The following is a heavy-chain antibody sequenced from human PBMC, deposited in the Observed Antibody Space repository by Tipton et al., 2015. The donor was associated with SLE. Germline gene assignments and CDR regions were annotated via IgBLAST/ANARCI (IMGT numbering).Heavy chain of an antibody. CDR3: TRRGDGYNWDYYYMDV. Sequence: TLSLTCVVSAYSISSGYYWSWIRQSPGKGLEWIGSIYYTGSTNYNPSLKSRVTISVETSKKQFSLKLNSVTAADTAVYYCTRRGDGYNWDYYYMDVWGKGTTVTVSS. D-gene: IGHD5-24*01. J-gene: IGHJ6*03. V-gene: IGHV4-38-2*01. CDR1: AYSISSGYY. CDR2: IYYTGST.